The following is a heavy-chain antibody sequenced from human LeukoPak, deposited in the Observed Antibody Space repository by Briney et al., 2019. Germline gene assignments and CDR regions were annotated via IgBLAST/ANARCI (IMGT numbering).Heavy chain of an antibody. CDR3: AREVEVVPTAMGVYYYYFMDV. Sequence: GRSLRLSCALSVFTFRKFSMNCVRLAPGKGLVWVSRISADGRTTDYADSVRGRFSISRDNAKNTVYLQMNSLRAEDTAVYYCAREVEVVPTAMGVYYYYFMDVWGQGTTVTVSS. D-gene: IGHD2-2*01. V-gene: IGHV3-74*01. CDR2: ISADGRTT. CDR1: VFTFRKFS. J-gene: IGHJ6*03.